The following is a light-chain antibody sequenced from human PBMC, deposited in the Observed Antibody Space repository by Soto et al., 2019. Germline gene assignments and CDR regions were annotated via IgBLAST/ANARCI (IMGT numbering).Light chain of an antibody. CDR2: QTS. J-gene: IGKJ1*01. V-gene: IGKV3-11*01. CDR3: HQRQSWPRT. CDR1: QYINTR. Sequence: EIVLTQSPATLSSFPGDRVTLSCRASQYINTRLAWYLHRPGQAPGLLIYQTSIRAAGIPARFSASGSGTDFTLTISDVQPEDFALYYCHQRQSWPRTFGQGTKVDIK.